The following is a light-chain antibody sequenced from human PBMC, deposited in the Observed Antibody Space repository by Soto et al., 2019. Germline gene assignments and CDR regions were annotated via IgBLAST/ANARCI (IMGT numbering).Light chain of an antibody. V-gene: IGKV1-5*01. CDR2: HPS. CDR3: QQYSTLWT. CDR1: QNINTD. J-gene: IGKJ1*01. Sequence: IQLTQSPSTLSASVGDRVTITCRASQNINTDLAWYQQKPGQVPNLLIYHPSSLLTGVPSRFSGSGSGTDFTLTISSLQPDDCASHYWQQYSTLWTFGQGTKVEIK.